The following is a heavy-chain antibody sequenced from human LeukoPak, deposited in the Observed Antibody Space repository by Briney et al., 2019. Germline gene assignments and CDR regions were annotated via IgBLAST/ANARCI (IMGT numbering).Heavy chain of an antibody. D-gene: IGHD1-26*01. V-gene: IGHV4-34*01. CDR1: GGSFSGYY. J-gene: IGHJ3*02. Sequence: SQTLSLTCAVYGGSFSGYYWSWIRQPLGKGLEWIGEINDSVSTNYNPSLKSRVTISVDTSKNQFSLKLSSVTAADTAVYYCARRSSPLDSGSYGAFDIWGQGTMVTVSS. CDR2: INDSVST. CDR3: ARRSSPLDSGSYGAFDI.